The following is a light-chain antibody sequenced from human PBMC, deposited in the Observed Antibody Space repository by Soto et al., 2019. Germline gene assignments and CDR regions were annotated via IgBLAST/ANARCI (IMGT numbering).Light chain of an antibody. V-gene: IGLV2-11*01. CDR1: SSDVGGYNY. CDR3: CSYAGSSTFVV. J-gene: IGLJ2*01. Sequence: QSALTQPRSVSGSPGQSVTISCTGTSSDVGGYNYVSWYQQDPGKAPKLMIYDVTKRPSGVPDRFSGSKSGNTASLTISGLQAEDEADYFCCSYAGSSTFVVFGGGTKLTVL. CDR2: DVT.